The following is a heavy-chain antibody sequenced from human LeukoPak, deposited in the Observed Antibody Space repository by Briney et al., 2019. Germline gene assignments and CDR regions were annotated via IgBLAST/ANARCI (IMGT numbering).Heavy chain of an antibody. CDR3: ARPHYYEKGTYSFDY. CDR1: GYSFPTHW. V-gene: IGHV5-51*01. CDR2: IYPGDSDT. Sequence: GESLKISCKGSGYSFPTHWIGWVRPMPGKGLEWMGIIYPGDSDTRYSPSFQGQVTISVDKSISTAYLQWSSLKASDTAMYYCARPHYYEKGTYSFDYWGQGTLVTVSS. D-gene: IGHD3-22*01. J-gene: IGHJ4*02.